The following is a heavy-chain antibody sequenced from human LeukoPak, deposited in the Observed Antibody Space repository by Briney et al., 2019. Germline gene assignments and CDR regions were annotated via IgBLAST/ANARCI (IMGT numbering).Heavy chain of an antibody. CDR2: IYYSGST. D-gene: IGHD3-16*01. CDR1: GGSVSSGSYY. V-gene: IGHV4-61*01. CDR3: ARMVNWGSGSHFDY. Sequence: SETLSLTCTVSGGSVSSGSYYWSWIRQPPGKGLEWLGYIYYSGSTNYNPSLKSRVTISVDTSKNQFSLKLSSVTAADTAVYYCARMVNWGSGSHFDYWGQGTLVTVSS. J-gene: IGHJ4*02.